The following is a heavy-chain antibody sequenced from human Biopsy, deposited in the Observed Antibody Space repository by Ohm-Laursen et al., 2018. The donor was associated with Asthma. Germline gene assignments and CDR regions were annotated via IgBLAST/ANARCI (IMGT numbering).Heavy chain of an antibody. J-gene: IGHJ3*02. D-gene: IGHD3-22*01. V-gene: IGHV3-30*03. CDR1: GFVFSQCG. CDR3: ARQSGQEYGDSIPFDT. CDR2: VSSDGHNK. Sequence: SLRLSCTASGFVFSQCGMHWVRQGPGKGLEWVALVSSDGHNKYYEDSVKGRFTISRDNSRNRLYLQINSLTVEDSAVYFCARQSGQEYGDSIPFDTWGQGTKVAVCS.